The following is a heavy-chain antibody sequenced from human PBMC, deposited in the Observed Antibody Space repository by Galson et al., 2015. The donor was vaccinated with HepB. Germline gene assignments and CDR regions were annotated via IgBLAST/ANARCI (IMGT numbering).Heavy chain of an antibody. CDR2: VGEIGNT. CDR1: GFTFSSYV. V-gene: IGHV3-23*01. D-gene: IGHD3-10*01. J-gene: IGHJ4*02. Sequence: SLRLSCAASGFTFSSYVLSWVRQAPVKGLEWLSSVGEIGNTNYADSVRGRFTISRDNSKNTIYLQMDGLRAEDTAVYYCAKALFGSSPVFDYWGQGALVIVPS. CDR3: AKALFGSSPVFDY.